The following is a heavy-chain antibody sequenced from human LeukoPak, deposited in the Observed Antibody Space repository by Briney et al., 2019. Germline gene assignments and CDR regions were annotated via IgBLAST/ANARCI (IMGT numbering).Heavy chain of an antibody. CDR3: ARNDDSSSY. CDR1: GGSFSGYY. V-gene: IGHV4-34*01. J-gene: IGHJ4*02. D-gene: IGHD5-18*01. Sequence: SETLSLTCAVYGGSFSGYYWNWIRQPPGKGLEWIGEINHSGSTNYNPSLKSRVTISVDTSKNQFSLKLSSVTAADTAVYYCARNDDSSSYWGQGTLVTVSS. CDR2: INHSGST.